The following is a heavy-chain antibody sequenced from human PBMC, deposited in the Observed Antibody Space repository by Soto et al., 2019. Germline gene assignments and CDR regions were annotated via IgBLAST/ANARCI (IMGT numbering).Heavy chain of an antibody. CDR2: IYPGDSDT. J-gene: IGHJ3*02. D-gene: IGHD3-22*01. CDR1: GYSFTSYW. Sequence: LRISCKGSGYSFTSYWIGWVRQMPGKGLEWMGIIYPGDSDTRYSPSFQGQVTISADKSISTAYLQWSSLKASDTAMYYCASKGDYYDSSGYPTGDAFDIWGQGTMVTVSS. V-gene: IGHV5-51*01. CDR3: ASKGDYYDSSGYPTGDAFDI.